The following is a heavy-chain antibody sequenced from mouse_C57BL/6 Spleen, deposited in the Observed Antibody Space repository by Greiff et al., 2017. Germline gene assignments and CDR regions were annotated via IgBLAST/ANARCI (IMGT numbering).Heavy chain of an antibody. CDR3: ATNSNHFDY. CDR2: IDPSNSYT. Sequence: VQLQQPGAELVMPGASVKLSCKASGYTFTSYWMHWVKQRPGQGLEWIGEIDPSNSYTNYNQKFKGNSTLTVDKSSRTAYMQLSSLTSEDSAVNYCATNSNHFDYWGQGTSLTVSS. D-gene: IGHD2-5*01. J-gene: IGHJ2*02. CDR1: GYTFTSYW. V-gene: IGHV1-69*01.